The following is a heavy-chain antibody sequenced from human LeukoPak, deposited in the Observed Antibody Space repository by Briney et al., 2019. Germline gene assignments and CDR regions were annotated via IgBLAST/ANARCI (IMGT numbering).Heavy chain of an antibody. J-gene: IGHJ3*02. CDR3: ATIDYDFWSGSPGAFDI. V-gene: IGHV4-59*02. Sequence: PSETLSLTCTVSGGSVSSYYWSWIRQPPGKGLEGIGYIYYSGSTNYNPSLKSRVTISVDTSKNQFSLKLSSVTAADTAVYYCATIDYDFWSGSPGAFDIWGQGTMVTVSS. CDR1: GGSVSSYY. D-gene: IGHD3-3*01. CDR2: IYYSGST.